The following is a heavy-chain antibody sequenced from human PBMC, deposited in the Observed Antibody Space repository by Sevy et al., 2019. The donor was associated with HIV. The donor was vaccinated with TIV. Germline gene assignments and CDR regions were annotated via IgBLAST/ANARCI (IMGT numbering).Heavy chain of an antibody. CDR3: ARRDIIVVVAAAVFAFDI. Sequence: SETLSLTCTVSGGSISSSSYYWGWIRQPPGKGLEWIGSIYYSGSTYYNPSLKSRVTISVDTSTNHFPLKLSTVTAAATAVYYCARRDIIVVVAAAVFAFDIWGQGTMVTVSS. CDR2: IYYSGST. D-gene: IGHD2-15*01. J-gene: IGHJ3*02. CDR1: GGSISSSSYY. V-gene: IGHV4-39*01.